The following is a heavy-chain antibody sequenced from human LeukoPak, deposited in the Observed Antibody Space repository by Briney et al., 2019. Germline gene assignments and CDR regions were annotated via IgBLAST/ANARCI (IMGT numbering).Heavy chain of an antibody. CDR3: ARDYSNYVFYYYYGMDV. V-gene: IGHV3-7*03. CDR2: IKQDGSEK. CDR1: GFTFSSYW. D-gene: IGHD4-11*01. Sequence: QPGGSLRLSCAASGFTFSSYWMSWVRQAPGKGLEWVANIKQDGSEKYYEDSVKGRFTISRDNAKNSLYLQMNSLRAEDTAVYYCARDYSNYVFYYYYGMDVWGQGTTVTVSS. J-gene: IGHJ6*02.